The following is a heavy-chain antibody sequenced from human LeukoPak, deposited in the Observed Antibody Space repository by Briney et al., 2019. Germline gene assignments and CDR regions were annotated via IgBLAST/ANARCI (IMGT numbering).Heavy chain of an antibody. V-gene: IGHV4-34*01. CDR2: INHSGST. D-gene: IGHD6-6*01. CDR1: GGSFSGYY. Sequence: SETLSLTCAVYGGSFSGYYWSWIRQPPGKGLEWIGEINHSGSTNYNPSLKSRVTISVDTSKNQFSLKLSSVTAADTAVYYCASGSSHFGYWGQGTLVTVSS. CDR3: ASGSSHFGY. J-gene: IGHJ4*02.